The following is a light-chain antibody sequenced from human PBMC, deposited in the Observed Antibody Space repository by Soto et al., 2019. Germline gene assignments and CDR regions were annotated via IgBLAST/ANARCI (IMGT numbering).Light chain of an antibody. J-gene: IGLJ3*02. CDR1: SSNIGNNY. CDR3: GTWVSGLSAWV. Sequence: QSVVTQPPSVSAAPGQKVTISCSGSSSNIGNNYVSWYQQLPGTAPKLLIYGNNKRPSGIPDRFSGSKSGTSATLGITGLQTGDEADYYCGTWVSGLSAWVFGGGTKLTVL. V-gene: IGLV1-51*01. CDR2: GNN.